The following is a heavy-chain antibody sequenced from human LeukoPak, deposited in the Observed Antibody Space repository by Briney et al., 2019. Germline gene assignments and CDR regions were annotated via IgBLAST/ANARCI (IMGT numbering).Heavy chain of an antibody. V-gene: IGHV7-4-1*01. Sequence: GASVKVSCKASGYTFTSYAMNWVRQAPGQGLEWMGWINTNTGNPTYAQGFTGRFVFSLDTSVSTAYLQICSLKAEDTAVYYCARDRSFSRVWGEITYYYDSSGYAPFDYCGQGTLVTVSS. J-gene: IGHJ4*02. CDR1: GYTFTSYA. CDR2: INTNTGNP. D-gene: IGHD3-22*01. CDR3: ARDRSFSRVWGEITYYYDSSGYAPFDY.